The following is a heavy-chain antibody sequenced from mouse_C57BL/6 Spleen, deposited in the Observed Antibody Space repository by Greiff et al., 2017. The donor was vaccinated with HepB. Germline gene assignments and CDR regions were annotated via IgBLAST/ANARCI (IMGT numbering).Heavy chain of an antibody. V-gene: IGHV5-6*01. D-gene: IGHD2-3*01. CDR2: ISSGGSYT. Sequence: EVKLVESGGDLVKPGGSLKLSCAASGFTFSSYGMSWVRQTPDKRLEWVATISSGGSYTYYPDSVKGRFTISRDNAKNTLYLQMSSLKSEDTAMYYCASPDGYYVHYAMDYWGQGPSVTVSS. CDR1: GFTFSSYG. J-gene: IGHJ4*01. CDR3: ASPDGYYVHYAMDY.